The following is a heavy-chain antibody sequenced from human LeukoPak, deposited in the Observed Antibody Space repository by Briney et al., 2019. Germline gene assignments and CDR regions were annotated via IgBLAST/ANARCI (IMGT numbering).Heavy chain of an antibody. J-gene: IGHJ4*02. V-gene: IGHV4-59*01. CDR3: ARVAPNKYCGGDCYSFDY. CDR1: GGSISSYY. CDR2: IYYSEST. Sequence: SETLSLTCTVSGGSISSYYWSWIRQPPGKGLEWIGYIYYSESTNYNPSLKSRVTISVDTSKNQFSLKLSSVTAADTAVYYCARVAPNKYCGGDCYSFDYWGQGTLVTVSS. D-gene: IGHD2-21*02.